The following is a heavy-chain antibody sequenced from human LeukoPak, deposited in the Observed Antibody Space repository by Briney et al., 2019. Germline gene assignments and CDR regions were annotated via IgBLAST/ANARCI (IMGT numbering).Heavy chain of an antibody. J-gene: IGHJ5*02. V-gene: IGHV4-61*05. CDR2: IYYSGST. CDR3: ARNVLRYFDWLGAPWFDP. D-gene: IGHD3-9*01. Sequence: SETLSLTCTVSGGSISSSSYYWGWIRQPPGKGLEWIGYIYYSGSTNYNPSLKSRVTISVDTSKNQFSLKLSSVTAADTAVYYCARNVLRYFDWLGAPWFDPWGQGTLVTVSS. CDR1: GGSISSSSYY.